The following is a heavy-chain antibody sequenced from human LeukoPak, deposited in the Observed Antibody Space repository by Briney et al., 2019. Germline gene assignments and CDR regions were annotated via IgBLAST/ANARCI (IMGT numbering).Heavy chain of an antibody. Sequence: GESLKISCKGSGYSFTNYWIGWVRQMPGKGLEWMGIIYPGDSDTKYSPSFQGQVTISADKSINTAYLQWSTLKTSDTAMYYCARRHYSYYGMDVWGQGTTVTVSS. CDR2: IYPGDSDT. D-gene: IGHD3-10*01. CDR3: ARRHYSYYGMDV. J-gene: IGHJ6*02. V-gene: IGHV5-51*01. CDR1: GYSFTNYW.